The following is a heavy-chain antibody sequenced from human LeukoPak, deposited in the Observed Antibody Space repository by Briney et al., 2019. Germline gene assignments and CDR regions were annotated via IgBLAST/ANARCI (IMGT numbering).Heavy chain of an antibody. J-gene: IGHJ4*02. V-gene: IGHV3-7*01. CDR3: ARIYSGSGSYYFDY. CDR1: GFTFTNYW. D-gene: IGHD3-10*01. CDR2: IKQDGSEK. Sequence: GGSLRLSCAASGFTFTNYWMSWVRQAPGKGLEWVANIKQDGSEKFYVDSVKGRFTISRDNAKNSLYLQMHSLRAEDTAVYYCARIYSGSGSYYFDYWGQGTLVTVSS.